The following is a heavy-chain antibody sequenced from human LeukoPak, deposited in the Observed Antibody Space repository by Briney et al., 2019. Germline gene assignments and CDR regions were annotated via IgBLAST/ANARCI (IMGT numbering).Heavy chain of an antibody. CDR1: GGTFSSYA. V-gene: IGHV1-18*01. CDR2: ISAYNGNT. CDR3: ARDRYSSSFADY. D-gene: IGHD6-6*01. J-gene: IGHJ4*02. Sequence: ASVKVSCKASGGTFSSYAISWVRQAPGQGLEWMGWISAYNGNTNYAQKLQGRVTMATDTSTSTAYMELRSLRSDDTAVYYCARDRYSSSFADYWGQETLVTVSS.